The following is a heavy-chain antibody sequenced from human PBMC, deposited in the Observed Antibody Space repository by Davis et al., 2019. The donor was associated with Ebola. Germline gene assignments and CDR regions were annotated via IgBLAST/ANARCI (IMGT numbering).Heavy chain of an antibody. CDR3: ARALNWSPFDY. Sequence: PGGSLRLSCTVSGGSISSHYWSWIRQPPGKGLEWIGYIYYSGSTNYNPSLKSRVTISVDTSKNQFSLKLSSVTAADTAVYYCARALNWSPFDYWGQGTLVTVSS. D-gene: IGHD1-1*01. CDR1: GGSISSHY. V-gene: IGHV4-59*11. CDR2: IYYSGST. J-gene: IGHJ4*02.